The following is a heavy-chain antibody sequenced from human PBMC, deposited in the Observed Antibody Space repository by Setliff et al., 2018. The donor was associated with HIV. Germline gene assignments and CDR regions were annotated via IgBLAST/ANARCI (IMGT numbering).Heavy chain of an antibody. CDR2: MIYGGDT. D-gene: IGHD6-19*01. CDR3: ARPHSGRGGGAWFDP. V-gene: IGHV4-39*01. J-gene: IGHJ5*02. Sequence: PSETLSLTCRVYGGSITSGNYYWGWIRQAPGKGLEWIASMIYGGDTWYNPSLKSRVTIYVDTANNEISLRLSSVTAEDTAVYRCARPHSGRGGGAWFDPWGQGIQVPVSS. CDR1: GGSITSGNYY.